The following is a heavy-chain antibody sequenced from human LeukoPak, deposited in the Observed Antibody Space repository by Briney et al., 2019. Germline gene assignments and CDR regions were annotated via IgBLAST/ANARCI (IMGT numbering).Heavy chain of an antibody. CDR1: GGSFSGYY. Sequence: PSETLSLTCAVYGGSFSGYYWSWIRQPPGKGLEWIGEINHSGSTNYNPSLKSRVTISVDTSKNQFSLKLSSVTAADTAVYYCARDNRYYYDSSGYWAYWGQGTLVTVSS. CDR3: ARDNRYYYDSSGYWAY. D-gene: IGHD3-22*01. J-gene: IGHJ4*02. V-gene: IGHV4-34*01. CDR2: INHSGST.